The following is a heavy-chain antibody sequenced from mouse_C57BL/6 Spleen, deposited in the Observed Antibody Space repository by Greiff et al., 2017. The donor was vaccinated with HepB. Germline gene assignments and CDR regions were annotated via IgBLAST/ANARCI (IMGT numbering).Heavy chain of an antibody. V-gene: IGHV1-74*01. J-gene: IGHJ4*01. Sequence: QVQLQQPGAELVKPGASVKVSCKASGYTFTSYWMHWVKQRPGQGLEWIGRIHPSDSDTNYNQKFKGKATLTVDKSSSTAYMQLRSLTSEDSAVYYGARGYGSSYGGAMDYWGQGTSVTVSS. D-gene: IGHD1-1*01. CDR3: ARGYGSSYGGAMDY. CDR2: IHPSDSDT. CDR1: GYTFTSYW.